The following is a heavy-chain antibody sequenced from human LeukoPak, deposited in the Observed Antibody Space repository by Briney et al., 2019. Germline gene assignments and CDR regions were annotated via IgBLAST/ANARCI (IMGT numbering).Heavy chain of an antibody. CDR3: ARRYCNSGICYFYDY. V-gene: IGHV4-38-2*01. CDR2: VFQDGNT. Sequence: SETLSLTCAVSSGNSWGWMRQPPGKGLQWIGSVFQDGNTYYSPSLKSRVIISLDTSKNQFSLKLISVTAADTAVYYCARRYCNSGICYFYDYWGQGTLVTVSS. CDR1: SGNS. D-gene: IGHD2-8*01. J-gene: IGHJ4*02.